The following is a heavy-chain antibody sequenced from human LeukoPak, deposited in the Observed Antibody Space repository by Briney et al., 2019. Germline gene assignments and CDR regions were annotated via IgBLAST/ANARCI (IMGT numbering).Heavy chain of an antibody. V-gene: IGHV4-59*01. CDR2: IYYSGST. D-gene: IGHD3-3*01. CDR3: ARSSRGLGYDFPFDY. J-gene: IGHJ4*02. Sequence: SETLSLTCTVSGGSISTYYWTWIRQPPGKGLEWMGYIYYSGSTKYNPSLMSRVSISVDTSKNQFSLKLSSVTAADTAVYFCARSSRGLGYDFPFDYWGQGTLVTVSS. CDR1: GGSISTYY.